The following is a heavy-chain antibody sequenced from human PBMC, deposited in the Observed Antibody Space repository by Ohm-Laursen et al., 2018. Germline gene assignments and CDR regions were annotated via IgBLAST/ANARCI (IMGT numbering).Heavy chain of an antibody. D-gene: IGHD4-17*01. CDR2: INHSGST. V-gene: IGHV4-34*01. CDR1: GGSFSGYY. Sequence: PPGTLSLTCAVYGGSFSGYYWSWIRQPPGKGLEWIGEINHSGSTNYNPSLKSRVTISVDTSKNQFSLKLSSVTAADTAVYYCASGHYGDLKYFDYWGQGTLVTVSS. J-gene: IGHJ4*02. CDR3: ASGHYGDLKYFDY.